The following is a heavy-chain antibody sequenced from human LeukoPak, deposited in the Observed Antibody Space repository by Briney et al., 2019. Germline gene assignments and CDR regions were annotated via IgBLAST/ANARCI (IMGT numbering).Heavy chain of an antibody. D-gene: IGHD4-17*01. Sequence: GGSLRLSCAASGFTFSSYSMNWVRQAPGKGLEWVSSISSSSSYIYYADPVKGRFTPSRDNANNSLYLQMNSLRAEATAVYYCARVIRTTVTTSPNQDSWGQGTLVTVSS. CDR2: ISSSSSYI. CDR3: ARVIRTTVTTSPNQDS. CDR1: GFTFSSYS. V-gene: IGHV3-21*01. J-gene: IGHJ4*02.